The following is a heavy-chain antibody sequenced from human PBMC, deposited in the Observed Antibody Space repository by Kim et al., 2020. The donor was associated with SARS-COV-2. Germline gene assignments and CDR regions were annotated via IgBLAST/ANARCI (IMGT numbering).Heavy chain of an antibody. J-gene: IGHJ3*01. CDR3: ASPVTYGSGSLGDAFDV. V-gene: IGHV5-51*01. CDR1: GYRFTSYW. Sequence: GESLKISCKGSGYRFTSYWIGWVRQMPGKGLEWMGIIYPGDSDTRYSPSYQGQVTISADKSISTAYLQWSSLKASDTAMYYCASPVTYGSGSLGDAFDVWGQGTMVTLSS. CDR2: IYPGDSDT. D-gene: IGHD3-10*01.